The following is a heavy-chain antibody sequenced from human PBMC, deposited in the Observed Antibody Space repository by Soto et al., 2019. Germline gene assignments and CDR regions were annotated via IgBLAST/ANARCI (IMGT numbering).Heavy chain of an antibody. J-gene: IGHJ4*02. CDR2: ISNDGSNE. V-gene: IGHV3-30*18. CDR3: AKGEVRGIIPSYFDY. Sequence: QVQLVESGGGVVQPGRSLRLSCAGSGFTFRWFGMNWVRQAPGKGLEWVARISNDGSNEYYVDSVKGRFTISRDNSKNTLYLQMDSLRAEDIAVYYCAKGEVRGIIPSYFDYWGLGTLVTVSS. CDR1: GFTFRWFG. D-gene: IGHD3-10*01.